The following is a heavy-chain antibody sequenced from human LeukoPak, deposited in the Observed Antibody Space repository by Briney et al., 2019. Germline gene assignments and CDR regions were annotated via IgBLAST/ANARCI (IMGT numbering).Heavy chain of an antibody. Sequence: ASVKVFCKASGYTFTSYYMHWVRQAPGQGLEWMGIINPSGGSTSYAQKFQGRVTMTRDTSTSTVYMELSSLRSEDTAVYYCARNHDYGDLRGAFDIWGQGTMVTVSS. D-gene: IGHD4-17*01. CDR2: INPSGGST. CDR1: GYTFTSYY. J-gene: IGHJ3*02. CDR3: ARNHDYGDLRGAFDI. V-gene: IGHV1-46*01.